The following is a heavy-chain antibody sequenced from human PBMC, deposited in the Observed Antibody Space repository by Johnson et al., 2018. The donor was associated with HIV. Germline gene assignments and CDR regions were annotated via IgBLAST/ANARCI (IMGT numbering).Heavy chain of an antibody. D-gene: IGHD2-15*01. CDR2: ILSDGSNI. CDR1: GFTFSSYA. CDR3: AKDAYCSGGRCYGFGAFVI. J-gene: IGHJ3*02. Sequence: QMQLVESGGGVVQPGRSLRLSCAASGFTFSSYAMHWVRQAPGKGLEWVSIILSDGSNIYYADSVKGRFTISRDNPKNTLYLQMNSLRAEDTAVYYCAKDAYCSGGRCYGFGAFVIWGQGTMVTVSS. V-gene: IGHV3-30*04.